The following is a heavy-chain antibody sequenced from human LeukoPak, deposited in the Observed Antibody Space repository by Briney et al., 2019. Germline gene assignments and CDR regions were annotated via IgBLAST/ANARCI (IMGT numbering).Heavy chain of an antibody. Sequence: GASVKVSCKASGYTFTSYGISWVRQAPGQGLEWMGWISAYNGNTNYAQKLQGRVTMTTDTSTSTAYMELRSLRSDDTAVYYCARVVAEGPFQLWFNYYYYYYMDVWGKGTTVTISS. J-gene: IGHJ6*03. CDR1: GYTFTSYG. V-gene: IGHV1-18*01. CDR2: ISAYNGNT. CDR3: ARVVAEGPFQLWFNYYYYYYMDV. D-gene: IGHD5-18*01.